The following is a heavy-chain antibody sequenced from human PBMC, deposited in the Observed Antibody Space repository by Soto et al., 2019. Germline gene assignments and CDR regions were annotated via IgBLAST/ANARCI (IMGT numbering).Heavy chain of an antibody. J-gene: IGHJ5*02. CDR2: IYYSGST. D-gene: IGHD3-16*01. Sequence: SETLSLTCTVSGGSISSSSYYWGWLRQPPGKGLEWIGNIYYSGSTNYNPSLKSRVTISVDTSKNQFSLKLSSVTAADTAVYYCARSYDYIWGSYYNWFDPWGQGTLVTVS. CDR3: ARSYDYIWGSYYNWFDP. CDR1: GGSISSSSYY. V-gene: IGHV4-39*07.